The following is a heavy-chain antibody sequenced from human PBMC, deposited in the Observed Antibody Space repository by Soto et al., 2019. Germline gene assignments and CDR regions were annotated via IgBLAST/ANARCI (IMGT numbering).Heavy chain of an antibody. D-gene: IGHD2-8*02. Sequence: GGSLRLSCAASGFRFSLYAMHWLRQAPGKGPEWVAVISDDGNIRKFANSVKGRFDISRDNSKSTLYLDIFSLRPEDTAVYYCSRDPGGYPLGHFNVWGQGTMVTVSS. CDR3: SRDPGGYPLGHFNV. CDR2: ISDDGNIR. V-gene: IGHV3-30*09. J-gene: IGHJ3*01. CDR1: GFRFSLYA.